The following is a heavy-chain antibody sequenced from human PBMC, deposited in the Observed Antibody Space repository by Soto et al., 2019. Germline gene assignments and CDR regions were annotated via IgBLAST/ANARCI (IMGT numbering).Heavy chain of an antibody. J-gene: IGHJ5*02. CDR2: INPSGGST. V-gene: IGHV1-46*03. CDR1: GYTFTSYY. Sequence: GASVKVSCNASGYTFTSYYMHWVRQAHGQGLEWMGIINPSGGSTSYAQKFQGRVTMTRDTSTSTDYMELSSLRSEDTAVYYCARGGRLPVEEKFVVVPAAIGRGVNNWFDPWGQGTLVTVSS. CDR3: ARGGRLPVEEKFVVVPAAIGRGVNNWFDP. D-gene: IGHD2-2*01.